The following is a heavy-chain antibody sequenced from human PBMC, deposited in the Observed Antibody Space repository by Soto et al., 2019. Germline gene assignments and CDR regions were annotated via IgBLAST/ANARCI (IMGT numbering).Heavy chain of an antibody. CDR3: AKVRSTYGSGWYSGYNNYYDMDV. J-gene: IGHJ6*02. CDR1: GLTFSRYA. D-gene: IGHD6-19*01. V-gene: IGHV3-23*01. CDR2: ITGSGGST. Sequence: GGSLRLSCAASGLTFSRYAMTWVRQAPGKGLEWASTITGSGGSTYYADSVKGRFTISRDNSENTLYLQMNSLSGEDTAVYYCAKVRSTYGSGWYSGYNNYYDMDVWGQGTTVTVSS.